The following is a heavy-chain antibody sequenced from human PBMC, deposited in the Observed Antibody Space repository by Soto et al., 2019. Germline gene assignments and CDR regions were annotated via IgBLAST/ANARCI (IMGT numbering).Heavy chain of an antibody. CDR1: GFTFSNAW. CDR2: IKSKTDGGTT. D-gene: IGHD2-15*01. CDR3: TTDPPPPLGYCSGGSCYIPTR. V-gene: IGHV3-15*07. J-gene: IGHJ4*02. Sequence: PGGSLRLSCAASGFTFSNAWMNWVRRAPGKGLEWVGRIKSKTDGGTTDYAAPVKGRFTISRDDSKNTLYLQMNSLKTEDTAVYYCTTDPPPPLGYCSGGSCYIPTRWGQGTLVTVSS.